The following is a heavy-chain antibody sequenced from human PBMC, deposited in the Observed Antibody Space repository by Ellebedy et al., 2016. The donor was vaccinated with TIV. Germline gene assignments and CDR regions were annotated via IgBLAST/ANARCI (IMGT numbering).Heavy chain of an antibody. CDR1: GYTFTNYY. Sequence: AASVKVSCKASGYTFTNYYMNWVRQAPGQGLEWMGIIHPSGCSTTYAQKFQGRVTMTRDTSTSTVYMELSSLTSEDTAVYYCAREDLLASSSPDHYGMDVWGHGTTVTVSS. J-gene: IGHJ6*02. CDR2: IHPSGCST. V-gene: IGHV1-46*01. CDR3: AREDLLASSSPDHYGMDV. D-gene: IGHD6-6*01.